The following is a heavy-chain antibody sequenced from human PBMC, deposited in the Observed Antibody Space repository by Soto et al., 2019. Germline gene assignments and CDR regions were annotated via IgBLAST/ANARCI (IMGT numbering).Heavy chain of an antibody. CDR3: ARDGSRYYDILTGMGYYYYGMDV. CDR2: ISAYNGNT. D-gene: IGHD3-9*01. Sequence: VASVKVSCKASGYTFTSYGISWVRQAPGQGLEWMGWISAYNGNTNYAQKLQGRVTMTTDTSTSTAYMELRSLRSDDTAVYYCARDGSRYYDILTGMGYYYYGMDVWGQGTTVTVSS. J-gene: IGHJ6*02. V-gene: IGHV1-18*01. CDR1: GYTFTSYG.